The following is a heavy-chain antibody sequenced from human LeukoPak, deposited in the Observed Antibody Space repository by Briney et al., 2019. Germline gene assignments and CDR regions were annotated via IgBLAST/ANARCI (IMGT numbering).Heavy chain of an antibody. Sequence: ASVEVSCKASGYTFTTYGISWVRQAPGQGLEWMGWISGYNGNTNYAQKFQGRLTLTRDTSISTACMEVSRLKSDDTAVYYCARTNGGYEYNWGQGTRVIVSS. D-gene: IGHD5-12*01. V-gene: IGHV1-18*01. CDR1: GYTFTTYG. CDR2: ISGYNGNT. J-gene: IGHJ4*02. CDR3: ARTNGGYEYN.